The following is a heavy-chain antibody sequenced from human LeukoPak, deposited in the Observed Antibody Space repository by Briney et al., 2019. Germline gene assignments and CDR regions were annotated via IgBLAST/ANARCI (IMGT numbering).Heavy chain of an antibody. J-gene: IGHJ4*02. V-gene: IGHV5-51*01. CDR2: SYHGDSDT. Sequence: GVALTISRMGCGWSVPSYWLGGVRPPPGKGLEWVGMSYHGDSDTRQRPSFQGQVTISADKSIGTAYLQWSSLKASDTAMYYCARGRGSDYWGQGTLVTVSS. D-gene: IGHD3-16*01. CDR1: GWSVPSYW. CDR3: ARGRGSDY.